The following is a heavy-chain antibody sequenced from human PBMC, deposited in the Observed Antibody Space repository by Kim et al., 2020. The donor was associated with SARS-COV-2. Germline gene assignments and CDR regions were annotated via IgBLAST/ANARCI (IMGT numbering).Heavy chain of an antibody. Sequence: ASVKVSCKASGYTFTSYAMHWVRQAPGQRLEWMGWINAGNGNTKYSQRFQGRVTITRDTSASTAYMEQSSLRSEDTAVYYCARDQGIYCSSTSCRYGMDVWGQGPTLSVFS. CDR2: INAGNGNT. CDR3: ARDQGIYCSSTSCRYGMDV. J-gene: IGHJ6*02. D-gene: IGHD2-2*01. V-gene: IGHV1-3*01. CDR1: GYTFTSYA.